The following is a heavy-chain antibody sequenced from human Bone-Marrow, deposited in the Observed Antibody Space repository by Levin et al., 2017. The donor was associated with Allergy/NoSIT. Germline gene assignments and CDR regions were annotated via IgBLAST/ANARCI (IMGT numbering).Heavy chain of an antibody. D-gene: IGHD6-25*01. J-gene: IGHJ6*02. Sequence: GESLKISCAASGFTFNNAWMNWVRQAPGKGLEWVGRIQSKTDGGTTDYAAPVRGRFTISRDDSKNMMYLEMNSLKTEATVVYYCTTDLVAAIYYSVDVWGQGTTVTVSS. CDR2: IQSKTDGGTT. CDR1: GFTFNNAW. V-gene: IGHV3-15*07. CDR3: TTDLVAAIYYSVDV.